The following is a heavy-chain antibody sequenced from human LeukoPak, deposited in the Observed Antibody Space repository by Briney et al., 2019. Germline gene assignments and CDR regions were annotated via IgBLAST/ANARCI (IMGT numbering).Heavy chain of an antibody. CDR2: INPNSGGT. CDR1: GYTFTGCY. CDR3: ARVSGTDDYYYGMDV. V-gene: IGHV1-2*02. J-gene: IGHJ6*02. D-gene: IGHD1-1*01. Sequence: GASVKVSCKASGYTFTGCYMHWVRQAPGQGLEWMGWINPNSGGTNYAQKFQGRVTMTRDTSISTAYMEPSRLGSDDTAVYYCARVSGTDDYYYGMDVWGQGTTVTVSS.